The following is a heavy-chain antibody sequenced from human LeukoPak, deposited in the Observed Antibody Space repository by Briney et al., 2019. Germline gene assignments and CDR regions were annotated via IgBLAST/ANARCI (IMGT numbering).Heavy chain of an antibody. Sequence: SQTLSLTRTVAGGSTSSYYCSCNRQPPKDLMGWEGYIHSIGNTNYNSSLKSQVMISIDTAKYQFSLKLRSVTATDTGVYYCARGRYYHDSSGYSYYRHYYMDVWGKGTPVTVSS. CDR2: IHSIGNT. J-gene: IGHJ6*03. D-gene: IGHD3-22*01. CDR3: ARGRYYHDSSGYSYYRHYYMDV. V-gene: IGHV4-59*01. CDR1: GGSTSSYY.